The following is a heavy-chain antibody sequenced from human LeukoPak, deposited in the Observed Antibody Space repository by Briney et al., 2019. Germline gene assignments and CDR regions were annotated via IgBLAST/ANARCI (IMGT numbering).Heavy chain of an antibody. J-gene: IGHJ4*02. CDR2: IWYDGSNK. CDR1: GFTFSSYG. V-gene: IGHV3-33*06. D-gene: IGHD3-22*01. Sequence: HPGGSLRLSCAASGFTFSSYGMHWVRQAPGKGLEWVAVIWYDGSNKYYADSVKGRFTISRDNSKNTLYLQMNSLRAEDTAVYYCAKDLTYYDSSVDYWGQGTLVTVSS. CDR3: AKDLTYYDSSVDY.